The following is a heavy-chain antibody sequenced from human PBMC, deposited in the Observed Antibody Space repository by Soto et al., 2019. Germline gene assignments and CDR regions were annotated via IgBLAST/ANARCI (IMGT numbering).Heavy chain of an antibody. V-gene: IGHV4-31*03. CDR1: GGSISSGGYY. Sequence: SETLSLTCTVSGGSISSGGYYWSWIRQHPGKGLEWIGYIYYSGSTYYNPSLKSRVTISVDTSKNQFSLKLSSVTAADTAVYYCARTTVNPDYGDRKEFDYWGQGTLVTVSS. D-gene: IGHD4-17*01. CDR2: IYYSGST. J-gene: IGHJ4*02. CDR3: ARTTVNPDYGDRKEFDY.